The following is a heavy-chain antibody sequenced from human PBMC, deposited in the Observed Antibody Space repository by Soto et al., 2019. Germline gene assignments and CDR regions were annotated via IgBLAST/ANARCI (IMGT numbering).Heavy chain of an antibody. J-gene: IGHJ5*02. D-gene: IGHD1-7*01. CDR3: ARKGNWNYREWFDP. Sequence: GGSLRLSCAASGFTFSNYWMNWVRQAPEKGLEWVASIKQDGSEKYYVDSVKGRFTISRDNAKSSLYLQMNSLRAEDTAVYYCARKGNWNYREWFDPWGQGTLVTVSS. V-gene: IGHV3-7*01. CDR1: GFTFSNYW. CDR2: IKQDGSEK.